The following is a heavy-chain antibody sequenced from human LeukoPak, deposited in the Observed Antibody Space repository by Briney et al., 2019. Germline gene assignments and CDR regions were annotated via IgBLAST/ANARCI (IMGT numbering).Heavy chain of an antibody. CDR1: GGSISSSSYY. J-gene: IGHJ6*03. D-gene: IGHD6-6*01. CDR2: IYYSGST. Sequence: PSETLSLTCTVSGGSISSSSYYWGWIRQPPGKGLEWIGSIYYSGSTYYNPSLKSRVTISVDTSKNQFSLKLSSVTAADTAVYYCARSPLSSWYYYMDVWGKGTTVTVSS. V-gene: IGHV4-39*01. CDR3: ARSPLSSWYYYMDV.